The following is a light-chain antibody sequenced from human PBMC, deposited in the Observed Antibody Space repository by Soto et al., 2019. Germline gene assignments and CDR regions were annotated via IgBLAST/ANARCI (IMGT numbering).Light chain of an antibody. V-gene: IGLV1-44*01. CDR3: VAWDDSLNGMV. CDR2: SDS. J-gene: IGLJ2*01. Sequence: QSVLTQPPSASGTPGQRVTISCSGSSSNIGSNTVNWYQHLPGTAPKLLIYSDSQRPSGVPDRFSGSKSGTSASLAISGLQSEDEADYYCVAWDDSLNGMVFGGGTKLTVL. CDR1: SSNIGSNT.